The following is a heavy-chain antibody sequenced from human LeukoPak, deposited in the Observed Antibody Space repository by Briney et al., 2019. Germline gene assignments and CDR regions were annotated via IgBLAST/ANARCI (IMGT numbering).Heavy chain of an antibody. CDR2: IYHSGSI. CDR3: ARAGTKVWGIAVAGTHFDY. D-gene: IGHD6-19*01. J-gene: IGHJ4*02. CDR1: GYSISSGYY. V-gene: IGHV4-38-2*02. Sequence: SETLSLTCTVSGYSISSGYYWGWIRQPPGKGLEWIGSIYHSGSICYNPSLKSRVTISVDTSKNQFSLKLSSVTAADTAVYYCARAGTKVWGIAVAGTHFDYWGQGTLVTVSS.